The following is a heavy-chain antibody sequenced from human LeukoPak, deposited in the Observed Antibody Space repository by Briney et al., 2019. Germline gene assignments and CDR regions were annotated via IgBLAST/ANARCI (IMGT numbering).Heavy chain of an antibody. CDR3: ARVSGYDGYGWFDP. V-gene: IGHV3-30-3*01. Sequence: GRSLRLSCAASGFTFSSYAMHWVRQAPGKGLEWVAVISYDGSNKYYADSVKGRFTISRDNSKNTLYLQMNSLRAEDTAVYYCARVSGYDGYGWFDPWGQGTLVTVSS. J-gene: IGHJ5*02. D-gene: IGHD6-25*01. CDR1: GFTFSSYA. CDR2: ISYDGSNK.